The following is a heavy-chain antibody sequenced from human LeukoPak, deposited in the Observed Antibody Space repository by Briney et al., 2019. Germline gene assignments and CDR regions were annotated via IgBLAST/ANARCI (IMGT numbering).Heavy chain of an antibody. J-gene: IGHJ4*02. D-gene: IGHD6-19*01. V-gene: IGHV3-74*01. Sequence: GGSLRLSCAASGFTFSKYWMLWVRQAPEKGLESVSRINTDGTVTTYADSVKGRFTVSRDNAGNTMFLQMNSVRDEDTAVYYCATKQWLAPPPDSWGQGTPVTVSS. CDR2: INTDGTVT. CDR3: ATKQWLAPPPDS. CDR1: GFTFSKYW.